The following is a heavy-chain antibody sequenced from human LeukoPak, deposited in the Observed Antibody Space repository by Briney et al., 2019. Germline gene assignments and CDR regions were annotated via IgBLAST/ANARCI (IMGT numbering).Heavy chain of an antibody. CDR1: GFTFSYYG. Sequence: PGGSLRLSCAASGFTFSYYGMHWVRQAPGKGLEWVAFTRYDGSNKYYADSVKGRFTISRDNSKNTLYLQMNSLRTEDTAVYHCARGSWYSSSWYYFEYWGQGTQVTVSS. D-gene: IGHD6-13*01. J-gene: IGHJ4*02. CDR2: TRYDGSNK. V-gene: IGHV3-30*02. CDR3: ARGSWYSSSWYYFEY.